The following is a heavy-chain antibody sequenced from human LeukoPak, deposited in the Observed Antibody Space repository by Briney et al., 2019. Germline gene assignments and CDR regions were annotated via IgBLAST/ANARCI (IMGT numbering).Heavy chain of an antibody. CDR2: IRSKANSYAT. CDR3: ATPNWGDDILTGYSS. V-gene: IGHV3-73*01. Sequence: GGSLRLSCAASGFTFSGSAMHWVRQASGKGLEWVGRIRSKANSYATAYAASVKGRFTISRDDSKNTAYLQMNSLKTEDTAVYYCATPNWGDDILTGYSSWGQGTLVTVSS. CDR1: GFTFSGSA. D-gene: IGHD3-9*01. J-gene: IGHJ5*02.